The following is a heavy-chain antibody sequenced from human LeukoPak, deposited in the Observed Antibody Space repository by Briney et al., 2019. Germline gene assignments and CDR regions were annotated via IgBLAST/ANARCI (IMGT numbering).Heavy chain of an antibody. V-gene: IGHV4-38-2*02. Sequence: SETLSLTCTVSGYSFNNGYYWDWIRQPPGKGLEWIGGIYHSGSTYYNPSLKSRVIISVDTSKNQFSLKLNSVTAADTAMYYCARADYSSSWSHYYYYMDVWGKGTTVTVSS. CDR3: ARADYSSSWSHYYYYMDV. CDR2: IYHSGST. D-gene: IGHD6-13*01. CDR1: GYSFNNGYY. J-gene: IGHJ6*03.